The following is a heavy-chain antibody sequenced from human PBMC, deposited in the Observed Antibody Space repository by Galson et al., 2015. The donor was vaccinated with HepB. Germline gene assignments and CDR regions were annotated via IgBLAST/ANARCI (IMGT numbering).Heavy chain of an antibody. Sequence: LSLSCAASGFTFSSYATHWVRQAPGKGLEWVAVISYDGSNKYYADSVKGRFTISRDNSKNTLYLQMNSLRAEDTAVYYCAREGVPAEAAYYYYYGMDVWGQGTTVTVSS. CDR2: ISYDGSNK. CDR3: AREGVPAEAAYYYYYGMDV. D-gene: IGHD2-2*01. J-gene: IGHJ6*02. V-gene: IGHV3-30-3*01. CDR1: GFTFSSYA.